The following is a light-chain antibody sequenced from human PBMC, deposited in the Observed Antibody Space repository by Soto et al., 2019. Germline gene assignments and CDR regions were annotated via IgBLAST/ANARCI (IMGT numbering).Light chain of an antibody. V-gene: IGKV1-5*01. CDR3: QQYNSYWWT. Sequence: DIQMTQSPSTLSASVGDRVTITCRASQSISSWLAWYQQKPGKAPKLLIYDASSLESGVPSRFSGSGSGTEFTLTISSLQPDDFATYYCQQYNSYWWTFGQRTKAAI. CDR2: DAS. CDR1: QSISSW. J-gene: IGKJ1*01.